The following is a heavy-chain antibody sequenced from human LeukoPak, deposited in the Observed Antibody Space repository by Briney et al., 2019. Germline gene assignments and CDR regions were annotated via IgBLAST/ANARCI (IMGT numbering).Heavy chain of an antibody. CDR1: GYTFTDYY. D-gene: IGHD4-17*01. J-gene: IGHJ6*03. CDR3: ARDLGRTTVTTFYYYMDV. V-gene: IGHV1-2*02. CDR2: INPNSGGT. Sequence: ASVKVSCKASGYTFTDYYMRWVRQAPGQGLEWMGWINPNSGGTNYAQKFQGRVTMTRDTSISTAYMELSRLRYDDTAVYYCARDLGRTTVTTFYYYMDVWGKGTTVTISS.